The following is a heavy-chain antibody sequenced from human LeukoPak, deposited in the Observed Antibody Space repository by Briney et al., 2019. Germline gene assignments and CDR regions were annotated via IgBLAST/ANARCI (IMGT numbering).Heavy chain of an antibody. CDR3: ARGPRIVGATTSYYFDY. CDR2: MNPNSGNT. CDR1: GYTFTSYD. D-gene: IGHD1-26*01. V-gene: IGHV1-8*01. J-gene: IGHJ4*02. Sequence: ASVKVSCKASGYTFTSYDINWVRQATGRGLEWMGWMNPNSGNTGYAQKFQGRVTMTRNTSISTAYMELSSLRSEDTAVYYCARGPRIVGATTSYYFDYWGQGTLVTVSS.